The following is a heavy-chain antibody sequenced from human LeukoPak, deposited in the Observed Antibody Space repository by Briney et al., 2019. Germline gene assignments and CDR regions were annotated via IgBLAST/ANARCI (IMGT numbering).Heavy chain of an antibody. CDR2: IYTSGST. Sequence: PSQTLSLTCTVSGGSISSGSYYRSWIRQPAGRGLEWIGRIYTSGSTNYNPSLKSRVTISVDTSKNQFSLKLSSVTAADTAVYYCARDLDYGGSTGFDWGQGTLVTVSS. CDR3: ARDLDYGGSTGFD. D-gene: IGHD4-23*01. V-gene: IGHV4-61*02. J-gene: IGHJ4*02. CDR1: GGSISSGSYY.